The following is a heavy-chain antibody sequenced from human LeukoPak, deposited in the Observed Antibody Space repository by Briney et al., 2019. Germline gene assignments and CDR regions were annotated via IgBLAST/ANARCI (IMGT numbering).Heavy chain of an antibody. V-gene: IGHV3-21*01. CDR3: ARTHYYYESSGYCDY. CDR2: ISSSSSYM. J-gene: IGHJ4*02. Sequence: GESLRLSCAASGFIFSSHSMNWVRQAPGRGLEWVSSISSSSSYMYYADSVKGRFTISRDNAKNSLYLQMNSLRTEDTAVYYCARTHYYYESSGYCDYWGQGTLVTVSS. D-gene: IGHD3-22*01. CDR1: GFIFSSHS.